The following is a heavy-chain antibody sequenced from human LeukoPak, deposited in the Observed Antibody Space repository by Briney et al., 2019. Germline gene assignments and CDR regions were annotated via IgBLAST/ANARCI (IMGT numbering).Heavy chain of an antibody. CDR2: INPNSGGT. Sequence: GASVKVSCKASGYTFTGYYMYWVRQAPGQGLEWMGWINPNSGGTNYAQKFQGRVTMTRDTSISTAYMELSRLRSDDTAVYYCARDQSGYDFTLYYFDYWGQGTLVTVSS. CDR3: ARDQSGYDFTLYYFDY. CDR1: GYTFTGYY. J-gene: IGHJ4*02. V-gene: IGHV1-2*02. D-gene: IGHD5-12*01.